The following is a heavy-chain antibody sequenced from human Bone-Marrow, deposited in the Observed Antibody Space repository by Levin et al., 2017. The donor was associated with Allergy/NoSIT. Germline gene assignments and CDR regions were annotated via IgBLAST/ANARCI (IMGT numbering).Heavy chain of an antibody. Sequence: GGSLRLSCAASGFTFSFYGMHWVRQAPGKGLEWVAVMSYDGTNTYYADSVKGRFTISRDTSKNILYLLMNSLRAEDTAVYYCAKGPYNDYEFMSGDWGQGTLVTVSS. D-gene: IGHD5-12*01. CDR2: MSYDGTNT. V-gene: IGHV3-30*18. CDR1: GFTFSFYG. CDR3: AKGPYNDYEFMSGD. J-gene: IGHJ4*02.